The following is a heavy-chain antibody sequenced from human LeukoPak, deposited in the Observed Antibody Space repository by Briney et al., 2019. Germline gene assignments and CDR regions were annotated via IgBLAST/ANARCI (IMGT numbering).Heavy chain of an antibody. Sequence: SSVKVSCKASGGTFSSYAISWVRQAPGQGLEWMGGIIPIFGTANYAQKFQGRVTITADESTSTAYMELSSLRSEDTAVYYCARDDIVVVPAAQRTYYYYGMDVWGKGTTVAVFS. D-gene: IGHD2-2*01. CDR1: GGTFSSYA. V-gene: IGHV1-69*13. J-gene: IGHJ6*04. CDR2: IIPIFGTA. CDR3: ARDDIVVVPAAQRTYYYYGMDV.